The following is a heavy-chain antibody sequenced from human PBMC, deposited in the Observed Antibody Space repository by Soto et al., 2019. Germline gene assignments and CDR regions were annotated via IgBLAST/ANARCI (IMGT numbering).Heavy chain of an antibody. CDR3: ARVCQIAVRIAAAGPFDY. D-gene: IGHD6-13*01. V-gene: IGHV3-11*06. Sequence: PGGSLRLSCAASGFTFSDYYMSWIRQAPGKGLEWVSYISSSSSYTNYADSVKGRFTISRDNAKNSLYLQMNSLRAEDTAVYYCARVCQIAVRIAAAGPFDYWGQGTLVTVSS. J-gene: IGHJ4*02. CDR1: GFTFSDYY. CDR2: ISSSSSYT.